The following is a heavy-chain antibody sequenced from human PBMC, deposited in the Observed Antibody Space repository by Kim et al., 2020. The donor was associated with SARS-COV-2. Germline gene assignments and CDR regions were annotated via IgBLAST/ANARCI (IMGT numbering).Heavy chain of an antibody. Sequence: SETLSLTCTVSGGSISSSSYYWGWIRQPPGKGLEWIGSIYYSGSTYYNPSLKSRVTISVDTSKNQFSLKLSSVTAADTAVYYCARRVGYYDILTGYYPNANFDYWGQGTLVTVSS. CDR3: ARRVGYYDILTGYYPNANFDY. CDR2: IYYSGST. D-gene: IGHD3-9*01. J-gene: IGHJ4*02. V-gene: IGHV4-39*01. CDR1: GGSISSSSYY.